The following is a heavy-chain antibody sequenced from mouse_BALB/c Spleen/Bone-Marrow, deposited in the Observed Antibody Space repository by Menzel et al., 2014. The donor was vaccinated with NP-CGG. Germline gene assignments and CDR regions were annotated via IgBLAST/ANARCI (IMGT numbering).Heavy chain of an antibody. Sequence: VQLQQSGAELVKPGTSVKLSCKASGYNFTSYWINWVKLRPGQGLEWIGDIYPGSGSTNYNEKFKSKATLTVDTPSSTAYMQLSSLASEDSALYYCARFSQLGLLAYWGQGTLVTVSA. V-gene: IGHV1-55*01. CDR2: IYPGSGST. CDR1: GYNFTSYW. CDR3: ARFSQLGLLAY. D-gene: IGHD3-1*01. J-gene: IGHJ3*01.